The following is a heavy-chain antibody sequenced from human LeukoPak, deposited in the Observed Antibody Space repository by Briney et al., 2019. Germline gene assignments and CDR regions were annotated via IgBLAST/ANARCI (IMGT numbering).Heavy chain of an antibody. J-gene: IGHJ4*02. CDR3: ARLSYYDSSGYYQSDY. Sequence: SETLSLTCTVSGGSISSYYWSWIRQPPGKGLEWIGEINHSGSTNYNPSLKSRVTISVDTSKNQFSLKLSSVTAADTAAYYCARLSYYDSSGYYQSDYWGQGTLVTVSS. CDR1: GGSISSYY. V-gene: IGHV4-34*01. CDR2: INHSGST. D-gene: IGHD3-22*01.